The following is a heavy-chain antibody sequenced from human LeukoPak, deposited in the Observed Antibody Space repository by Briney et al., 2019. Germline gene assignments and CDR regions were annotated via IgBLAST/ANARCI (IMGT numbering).Heavy chain of an antibody. CDR1: GDSMHSYY. J-gene: IGHJ6*03. CDR3: AREKSGTLTRAYYYIDV. CDR2: AYSGVNA. Sequence: SETLSLTCTVSGDSMHSYYWSWIRQSPEKGLEWIGRAYSGVNAYYNPSLQSRVTISVDKSNNQFSLDLASVTAADTALYYCAREKSGTLTRAYYYIDVWGRGITVTVSS. V-gene: IGHV4-4*07. D-gene: IGHD1-26*01.